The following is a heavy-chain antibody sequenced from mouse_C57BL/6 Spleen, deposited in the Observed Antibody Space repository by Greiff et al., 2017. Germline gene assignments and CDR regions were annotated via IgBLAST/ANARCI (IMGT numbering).Heavy chain of an antibody. CDR3: APLYYGSSYSYAMDC. CDR1: GFTFSSYA. D-gene: IGHD1-1*01. J-gene: IGHJ4*01. CDR2: ISDGGSYT. Sequence: EVKLMESGGGLVKPGGSLKLSCAASGFTFSSYAMSWVRQTPEKRLEWVATISDGGSYTYYPDNVKGRFTISRDNAKNNLYLQMSHLKSEDTAMYYCAPLYYGSSYSYAMDCWGQVTSVTVSS. V-gene: IGHV5-4*03.